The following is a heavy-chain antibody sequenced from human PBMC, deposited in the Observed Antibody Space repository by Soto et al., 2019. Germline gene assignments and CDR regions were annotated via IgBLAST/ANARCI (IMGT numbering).Heavy chain of an antibody. CDR3: ARDLGYYDSSGYFDY. Sequence: GGSLRLSCAASGFTFSDSYMSWIRQAPGKGLEGVSYISSSDSIIYYSDSVKGRFIISRDNAKNSLYLQMNSLRAEDTAVYYCARDLGYYDSSGYFDYWGQGTLVTVSS. J-gene: IGHJ4*02. CDR1: GFTFSDSY. CDR2: ISSSDSII. V-gene: IGHV3-11*01. D-gene: IGHD3-22*01.